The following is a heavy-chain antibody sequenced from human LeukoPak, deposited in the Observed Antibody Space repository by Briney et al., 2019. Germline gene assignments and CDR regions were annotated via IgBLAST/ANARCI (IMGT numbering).Heavy chain of an antibody. V-gene: IGHV3-30*02. CDR3: ALNPGGDYFDY. D-gene: IGHD1-26*01. CDR1: GFTFSSYG. Sequence: GGSLRLSCVASGFTFSSYGMHWVRQAPGKGLEWVAFIRYDGVNKYYADSVKGRFPISRDNSKNTLYLQMNSLRAEDTTVYYCALNPGGDYFDYWGQGTLVTVSS. CDR2: IRYDGVNK. J-gene: IGHJ4*02.